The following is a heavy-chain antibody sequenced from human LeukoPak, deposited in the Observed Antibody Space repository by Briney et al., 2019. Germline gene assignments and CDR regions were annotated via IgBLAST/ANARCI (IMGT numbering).Heavy chain of an antibody. CDR1: GGSISSYY. CDR2: IHTSGST. Sequence: SETLSLTCTVSGGSISSYYWSWIRQPAGKGLEWIGRIHTSGSTNYNPSLKSRVTMSVDTSKNQFSLKLSSVTAADTAVYYCARDIEGEAQYYDFWSGYLRNNWFDPWGQGTLVTVSS. D-gene: IGHD3-3*01. J-gene: IGHJ5*02. CDR3: ARDIEGEAQYYDFWSGYLRNNWFDP. V-gene: IGHV4-4*07.